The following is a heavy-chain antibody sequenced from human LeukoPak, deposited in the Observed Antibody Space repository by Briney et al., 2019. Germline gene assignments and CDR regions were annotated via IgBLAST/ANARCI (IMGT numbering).Heavy chain of an antibody. CDR1: GGSIGNYS. V-gene: IGHV4-59*01. J-gene: IGHJ4*02. CDR3: ARFRGRSAYYLDY. Sequence: PSETLSLTCTVSGGSIGNYSWSWIRQPPGKGLEWIGYIYNSVSSNYNSSLKSRVTISADTSKNQFSLGLTSVTAADTAVYYCARFRGRSAYYLDYWGQGTLVTVSS. D-gene: IGHD2-15*01. CDR2: IYNSVSS.